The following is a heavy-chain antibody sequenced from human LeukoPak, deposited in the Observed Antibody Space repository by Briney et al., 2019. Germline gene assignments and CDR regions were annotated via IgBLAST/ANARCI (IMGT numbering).Heavy chain of an antibody. J-gene: IGHJ6*03. V-gene: IGHV3-23*01. D-gene: IGHD3-10*01. Sequence: QPGGSLRLSCAASGFTFSSYAMSWARQAPGKGLEWVSAISGSGGSTYYADSVKGRFTISRDNSKNTLYLQMNSLRAEDTAVYYCAKSGELLWFGELDYYYMDVWGKGTTVTVSS. CDR2: ISGSGGST. CDR1: GFTFSSYA. CDR3: AKSGELLWFGELDYYYMDV.